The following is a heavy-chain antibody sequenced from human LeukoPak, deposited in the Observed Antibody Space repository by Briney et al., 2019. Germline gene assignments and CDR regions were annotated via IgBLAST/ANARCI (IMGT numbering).Heavy chain of an antibody. J-gene: IGHJ6*03. CDR3: AKAAAGTPYNYYMDV. D-gene: IGHD6-13*01. V-gene: IGHV3-48*04. Sequence: GGSLRLSCAASGFTFSSYSMSWVRQAPGRGLEWISYISESSSTIYYVDSVKGRFTISRDNAKNSLYLQMNSLRAEDTAVYYCAKAAAGTPYNYYMDVWGKGTTVTVSS. CDR1: GFTFSSYS. CDR2: ISESSSTI.